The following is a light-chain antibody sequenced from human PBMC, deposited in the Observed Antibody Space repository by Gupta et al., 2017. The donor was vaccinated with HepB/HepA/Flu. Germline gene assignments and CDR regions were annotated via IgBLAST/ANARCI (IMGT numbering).Light chain of an antibody. CDR3: SSYTSSITRV. CDR2: DVS. Sequence: QSALTQPASVSGSPGPSIPISCTGTSSDVGGYNYVSWYQQHPGKAPKLMIYDVSNRPSGVSNRFSGSKSGNTASLTISGLQAEDEADYYCSSYTSSITRVFGGGTKLTVL. J-gene: IGLJ3*02. CDR1: SSDVGGYNY. V-gene: IGLV2-14*01.